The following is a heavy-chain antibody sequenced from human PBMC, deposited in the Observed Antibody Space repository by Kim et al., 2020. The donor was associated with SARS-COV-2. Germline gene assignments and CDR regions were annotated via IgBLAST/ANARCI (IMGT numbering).Heavy chain of an antibody. Sequence: GGSLRLSCAASGFTFSNYAVSWVRQAPGKGLEWVSAISGSGSRTYYADSVKGRFTISRDNSRNTLYLQMNSLRAEDTAVYYCAKDKARDYYDSSGYYPFDYWGQGTLATVSS. J-gene: IGHJ4*02. D-gene: IGHD3-22*01. V-gene: IGHV3-23*01. CDR1: GFTFSNYA. CDR2: ISGSGSRT. CDR3: AKDKARDYYDSSGYYPFDY.